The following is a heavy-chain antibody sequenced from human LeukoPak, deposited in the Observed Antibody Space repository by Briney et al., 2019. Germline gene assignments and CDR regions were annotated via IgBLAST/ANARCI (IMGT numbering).Heavy chain of an antibody. CDR3: ARDYGLLYSYGSYYFDY. V-gene: IGHV3-48*03. Sequence: GGSLRLSCAASGFTFSSYEMNWVRQAPGKGLEWVSYISSSGSTIYYADSVKGRFTISRDNAKHSLYLQMNSLRAEDTAVYYCARDYGLLYSYGSYYFDYWGQGTLVTVSS. D-gene: IGHD5-18*01. J-gene: IGHJ4*02. CDR2: ISSSGSTI. CDR1: GFTFSSYE.